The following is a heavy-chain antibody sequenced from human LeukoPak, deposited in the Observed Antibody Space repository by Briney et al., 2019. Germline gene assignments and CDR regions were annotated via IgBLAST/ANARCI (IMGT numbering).Heavy chain of an antibody. D-gene: IGHD6-13*01. CDR1: GYTFTSYY. Sequence: ASVKVSCKASGYTFTSYYMHWGRQAPGQGLEWMGRINPNSGGTNYAQKFQGRVTMTRDTSISTAYMELSRLRSDDTAVYYCARDSTTGSSSGDFQHWGQGTLVTVSS. J-gene: IGHJ1*01. V-gene: IGHV1-2*02. CDR2: INPNSGGT. CDR3: ARDSTTGSSSGDFQH.